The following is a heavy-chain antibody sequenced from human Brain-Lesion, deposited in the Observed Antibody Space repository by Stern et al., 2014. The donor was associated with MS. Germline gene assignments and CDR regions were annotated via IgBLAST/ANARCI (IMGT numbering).Heavy chain of an antibody. CDR3: AKLWLGELPESPFDY. CDR1: GGSISSSSYY. D-gene: IGHD3-10*01. J-gene: IGHJ4*02. Sequence: QMQLVQSGPGLVKPSETLSLTCTVSGGSISSSSYYWGWIRQPPGKGLEWIGSIYYRGSTYYNPSLKSRVTISMDTSKNPFSLRLSSVTAADTAVYFCAKLWLGELPESPFDYWGQGTLVTVSS. V-gene: IGHV4-39*01. CDR2: IYYRGST.